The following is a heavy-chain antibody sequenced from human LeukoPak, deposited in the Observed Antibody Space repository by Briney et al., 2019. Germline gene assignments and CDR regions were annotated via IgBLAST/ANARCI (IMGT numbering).Heavy chain of an antibody. V-gene: IGHV1-69*04. CDR2: IIPILGIA. D-gene: IGHD2-15*01. J-gene: IGHJ6*02. CDR1: GGTFSSYA. Sequence: SVKVSCKASGGTFSSYAISWVRQAPGQGLEWMGRIIPILGIANYAQKFQGRVTITADKSTSTAYMELSSLRSEDTAVYYCATLTAVVVAANPNYYYGMDVWGQGTTVTVSS. CDR3: ATLTAVVVAANPNYYYGMDV.